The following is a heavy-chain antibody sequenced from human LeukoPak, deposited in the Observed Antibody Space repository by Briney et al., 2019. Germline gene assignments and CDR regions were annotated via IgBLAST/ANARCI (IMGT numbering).Heavy chain of an antibody. CDR2: ISTDGAKT. Sequence: GGSLRLSCAASGFTFSRSWIHWVRQAPGKGLVWVSCISTDGAKTIYADSVKGRFTISRDNAKNSLYLQMNSLRAEDTAVYYCARDPSGWYYDYWGQGTLVTVSS. CDR3: ARDPSGWYYDY. V-gene: IGHV3-74*01. CDR1: GFTFSRSW. J-gene: IGHJ4*02. D-gene: IGHD6-19*01.